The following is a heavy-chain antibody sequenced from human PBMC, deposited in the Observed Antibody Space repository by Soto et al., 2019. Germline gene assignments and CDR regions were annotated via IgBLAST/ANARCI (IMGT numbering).Heavy chain of an antibody. V-gene: IGHV4-31*03. Sequence: QVQLQESGPGLVKPSQTLSLTCTVSGGSISSGGYYWSWIRQHPGKGLEWIGYIYYSGSTYYNPSLKSRVTISVDTSKNQFSLKLSSVTAADTAVYYCARDRYYYDSSGYDKTYYYYGMDVWGQGTTVTVSS. CDR3: ARDRYYYDSSGYDKTYYYYGMDV. CDR1: GGSISSGGYY. CDR2: IYYSGST. J-gene: IGHJ6*02. D-gene: IGHD3-22*01.